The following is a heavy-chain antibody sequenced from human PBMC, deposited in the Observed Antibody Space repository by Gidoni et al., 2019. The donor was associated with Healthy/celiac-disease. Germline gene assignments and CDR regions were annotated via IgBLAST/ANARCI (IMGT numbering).Heavy chain of an antibody. CDR1: GYTFTRYA. CDR3: ARDRGEGIAAAGTSPYYFDY. J-gene: IGHJ4*02. V-gene: IGHV7-4-1*02. CDR2: INTNTGNS. D-gene: IGHD6-13*01. Sequence: QVQLVQSGFELKKPGASVKVSCKASGYTFTRYATNWVRQAPGQGLEWMGWINTNTGNSAYAQRCSGRVVYSLDTSVSTAYLQISSLKAEDNAVYYCARDRGEGIAAAGTSPYYFDYWGQGTLVTVSS.